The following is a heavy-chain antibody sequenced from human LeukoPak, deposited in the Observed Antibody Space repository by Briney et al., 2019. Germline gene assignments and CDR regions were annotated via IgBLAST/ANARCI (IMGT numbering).Heavy chain of an antibody. V-gene: IGHV4-59*01. Sequence: ASETLSLTCTVSGGSISNYNWAWIRQPPGKGLEWIGCICYSGSSNDNPSLKSRVTISVDTSKNQFSLKLSSVTAADTAVYYCASVPNYNNVGAFDIWGQGTMVTVSS. CDR1: GGSISNYN. CDR2: ICYSGSS. D-gene: IGHD4/OR15-4a*01. J-gene: IGHJ3*02. CDR3: ASVPNYNNVGAFDI.